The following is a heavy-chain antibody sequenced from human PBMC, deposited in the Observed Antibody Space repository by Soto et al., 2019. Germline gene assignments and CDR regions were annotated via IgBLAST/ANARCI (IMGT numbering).Heavy chain of an antibody. CDR1: GGSISSSSYY. Sequence: PSETLSLTCTVSGGSISSSSYYWGWIRQPPGKGLEWIGSIYYSGSTYYNPSLKSRVTISVDTSKNQFSLKLSSVTAADTAVYYCARRFASIFGVSLFDYWGQGTLVTVSS. CDR2: IYYSGST. J-gene: IGHJ4*02. V-gene: IGHV4-39*01. CDR3: ARRFASIFGVSLFDY. D-gene: IGHD3-3*01.